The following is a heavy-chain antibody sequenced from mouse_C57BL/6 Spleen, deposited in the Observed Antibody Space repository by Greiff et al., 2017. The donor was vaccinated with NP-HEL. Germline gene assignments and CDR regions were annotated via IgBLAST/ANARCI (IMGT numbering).Heavy chain of an antibody. CDR3: ARERTTVVEGMDY. J-gene: IGHJ4*01. CDR2: ISYDGSN. Sequence: ESGPGLVKPSQSLSLTCSVTGYSITSGYYWNWIRQFPGNKLEWMGYISYDGSNNYNPSLKNRISITRDTSKNQFFLKLNSVTTEDTATYYCARERTTVVEGMDYWGQGTSVTVSS. D-gene: IGHD1-1*01. CDR1: GYSITSGYY. V-gene: IGHV3-6*01.